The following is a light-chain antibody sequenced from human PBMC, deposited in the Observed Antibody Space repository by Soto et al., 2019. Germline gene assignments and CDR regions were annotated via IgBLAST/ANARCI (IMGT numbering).Light chain of an antibody. V-gene: IGKV1-33*01. J-gene: IGKJ3*01. Sequence: DIQMTQSPSSLSASVGARVSITCQASPDISENLNWYQQKPGKAPKLLISDASTLATGVPLRFTGGGSGTHFTLTSNTLQPEDAATYYCQQYDDLPPFNFGPGTTVNIK. CDR2: DAS. CDR3: QQYDDLPPFN. CDR1: PDISEN.